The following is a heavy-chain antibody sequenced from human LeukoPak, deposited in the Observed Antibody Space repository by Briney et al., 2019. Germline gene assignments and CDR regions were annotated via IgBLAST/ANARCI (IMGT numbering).Heavy chain of an antibody. D-gene: IGHD1-26*01. V-gene: IGHV3-21*01. CDR2: ITSSSTYI. J-gene: IGHJ4*02. Sequence: GGSLRLSCAASGFSFSSHSMNWVRQAPGEGLEWVSIITSSSTYIDYADSVRGRFTISRDDAKNSLFLQMNSLRAGDTALYYCARGSGSSAWLIDYWGQGALVTVSS. CDR1: GFSFSSHS. CDR3: ARGSGSSAWLIDY.